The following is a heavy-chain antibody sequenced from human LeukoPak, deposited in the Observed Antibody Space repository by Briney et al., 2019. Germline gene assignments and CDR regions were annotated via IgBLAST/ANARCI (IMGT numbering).Heavy chain of an antibody. D-gene: IGHD6-13*01. Sequence: SETLSLTCTVSGGSISSYYWSWIRQPPGKGLEWIGYIYYSGSTNYNPSLKSRVTISVDTSKNQFSLKLSSVTAADTAVYYCASTHQAAAGTLAHFDYWGQGTLVTVSS. V-gene: IGHV4-59*01. CDR2: IYYSGST. CDR3: ASTHQAAAGTLAHFDY. J-gene: IGHJ4*02. CDR1: GGSISSYY.